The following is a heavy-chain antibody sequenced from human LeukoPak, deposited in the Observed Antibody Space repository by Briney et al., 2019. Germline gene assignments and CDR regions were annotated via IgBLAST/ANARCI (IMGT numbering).Heavy chain of an antibody. CDR2: IHYTGST. V-gene: IGHV4-59*01. Sequence: SETLSLTCTVSGGSISSYYWSWIRQPPGKGLEWIGYIHYTGSTDYNPSLKSRVTISLDTSKNQFSLKLSSVTAADTAVYFCARRPLTIYYFDYWGQGTLVTVSS. CDR3: ARRPLTIYYFDY. CDR1: GGSISSYY. D-gene: IGHD3-10*01. J-gene: IGHJ4*02.